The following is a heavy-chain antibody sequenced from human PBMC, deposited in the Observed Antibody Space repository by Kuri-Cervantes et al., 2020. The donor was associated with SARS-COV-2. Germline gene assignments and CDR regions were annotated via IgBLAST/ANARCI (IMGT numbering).Heavy chain of an antibody. D-gene: IGHD3-22*01. CDR2: IHYSGCT. Sequence: SQTLSLTCTVSGGSISSSSYYWGWLRQPPGKGLEWIGSIHYSGCTYYNPSLKSRVTISVDTSKNQLSLKLSSVTAADTAVYYCARHFGYSYDSGGPGSYYFDYWGQGTLVTVSS. CDR1: GGSISSSSYY. J-gene: IGHJ4*02. V-gene: IGHV4-39*01. CDR3: ARHFGYSYDSGGPGSYYFDY.